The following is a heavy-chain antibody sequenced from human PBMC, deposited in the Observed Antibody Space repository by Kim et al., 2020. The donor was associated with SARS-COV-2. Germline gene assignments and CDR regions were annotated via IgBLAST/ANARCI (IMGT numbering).Heavy chain of an antibody. CDR2: IYPSESAI. D-gene: IGHD3-22*01. Sequence: GESLKISCKGSGYGFSTYWIAWVRQVPGKGLEWMGLIYPSESAIRYNPSFEGQVTISADKSIRTAYLQWSSLKASDTAIYYCARMFYDSAGPYYELDYWGQGTLVTVSS. CDR1: GYGFSTYW. J-gene: IGHJ4*02. V-gene: IGHV5-51*01. CDR3: ARMFYDSAGPYYELDY.